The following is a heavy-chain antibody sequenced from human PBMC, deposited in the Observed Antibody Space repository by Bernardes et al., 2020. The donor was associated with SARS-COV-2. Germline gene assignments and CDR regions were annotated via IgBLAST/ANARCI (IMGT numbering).Heavy chain of an antibody. CDR1: GDSLSGYY. CDR3: ARGRGVTLKIDS. D-gene: IGHD2-21*02. Sequence: SETLSLTCAVYGDSLSGYYWSWIRQPPGKGLEWIGEINYGGTTNYNPSLKSRVTISVDTSKNQFSLNLNSVTAADTAVYYCARGRGVTLKIDSWGQGTLVTVSP. CDR2: INYGGTT. V-gene: IGHV4-34*01. J-gene: IGHJ4*02.